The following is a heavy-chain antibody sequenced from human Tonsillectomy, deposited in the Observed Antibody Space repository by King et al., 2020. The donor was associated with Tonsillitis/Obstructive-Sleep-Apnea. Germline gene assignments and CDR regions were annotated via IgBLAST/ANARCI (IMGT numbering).Heavy chain of an antibody. J-gene: IGHJ6*02. CDR3: AKAGCGGDWYVDGIDV. CDR2: ISGSAGST. CDR1: GFTFSSYA. Sequence: DVQLVESGGGLVQPGGSLRLSCAASGFTFSSYAMSWVRQAPGKGLEWVSAISGSAGSTYYADSVKGRFTISRDNSKNTLYLHMNSLRAEDTAVYYCAKAGCGGDWYVDGIDVWGQGTTVTVSS. V-gene: IGHV3-23*04. D-gene: IGHD2-21*02.